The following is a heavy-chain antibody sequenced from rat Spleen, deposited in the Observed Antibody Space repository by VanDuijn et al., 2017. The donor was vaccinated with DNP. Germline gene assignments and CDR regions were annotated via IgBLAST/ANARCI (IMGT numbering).Heavy chain of an antibody. Sequence: EVQLVESGGGLVQPGRSMKLSCAASGFTFSSFPMAWVRQAPTKGLEWVATISTSGGSTYYRDSVKGRFTISRDNAKSTLYLQMNSLRSEDTATYYCTRDYYSSLLFDYWGQGVMVTVSS. CDR2: ISTSGGST. J-gene: IGHJ2*01. CDR1: GFTFSSFP. D-gene: IGHD1-2*01. CDR3: TRDYYSSLLFDY. V-gene: IGHV5-46*01.